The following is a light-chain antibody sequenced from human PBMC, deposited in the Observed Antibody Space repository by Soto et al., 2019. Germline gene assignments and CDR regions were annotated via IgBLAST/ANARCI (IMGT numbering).Light chain of an antibody. CDR1: QSVSSN. CDR2: GAS. CDR3: QQYNSWPRT. J-gene: IGKJ1*01. V-gene: IGKV3-15*01. Sequence: EIVMTQSPSTLSVXPGXRXTRCXRASQSVSSNLAWYQQKPGQAPRLLMYGASTTATGIPARCGGSGSGTEFTLTISSLQSEDFAVYYCQQYNSWPRTFGQGTKVDIK.